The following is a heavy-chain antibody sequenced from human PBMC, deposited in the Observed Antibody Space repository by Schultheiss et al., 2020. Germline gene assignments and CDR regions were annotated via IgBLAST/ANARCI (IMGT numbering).Heavy chain of an antibody. D-gene: IGHD5-12*01. Sequence: GGSLRLSCAASGFTFSTYAMTWVRQAPGKGLEWVSSISVSGDTTYYADSVKGRFTISRDNSKNTLYLQMNSLRAEDTAVYYCARDGGYSGYDSVGYYYYYGMDVWGQGTTVTVSS. CDR1: GFTFSTYA. V-gene: IGHV3-23*01. CDR3: ARDGGYSGYDSVGYYYYYGMDV. J-gene: IGHJ6*02. CDR2: ISVSGDTT.